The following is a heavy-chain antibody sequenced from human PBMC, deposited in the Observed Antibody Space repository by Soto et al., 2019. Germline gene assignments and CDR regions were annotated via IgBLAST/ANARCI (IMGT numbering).Heavy chain of an antibody. CDR2: ISYDGSNK. CDR1: GFTFSSYG. D-gene: IGHD3-10*01. J-gene: IGHJ4*02. Sequence: QVQLVESGGGVVQPGRSLRLSCAASGFTFSSYGMHWVRQAPGKGLEWVAVISYDGSNKYYADSVKGRFTISRDNSKNPLYLQMNRLRAEGTAVYYCAKDMGYWGQGTLVTVSS. CDR3: AKDMGY. V-gene: IGHV3-30*18.